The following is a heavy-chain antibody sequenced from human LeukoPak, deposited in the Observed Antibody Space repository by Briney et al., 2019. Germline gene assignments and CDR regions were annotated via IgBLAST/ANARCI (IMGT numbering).Heavy chain of an antibody. V-gene: IGHV1-2*02. CDR2: MNPNSGGT. CDR3: ARDKLGLGELSLYDQ. Sequence: ASLKVSCKAAGYTLTGYYMHWVRQAPGQGLEWMGWMNPNSGGTKYAQKFQGRVTMTRDTSISTAYMELSRLRSDDTAMYYYARDKLGLGELSLYDQWGQGTLVTVFS. J-gene: IGHJ5*02. CDR1: GYTLTGYY. D-gene: IGHD3-16*02.